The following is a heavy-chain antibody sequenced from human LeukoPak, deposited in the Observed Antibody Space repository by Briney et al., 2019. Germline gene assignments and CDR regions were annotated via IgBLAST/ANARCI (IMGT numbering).Heavy chain of an antibody. J-gene: IGHJ6*02. Sequence: GASVKVSCKASGYTFTSYGISWVRQAPGQGLEWMGWISAYNGNTNYAQKLQGRVTMTTDTSTGTAYMELRSLRSDDTAVYYCARDRFSHQYGMDVWGQGTTVTVSS. CDR3: ARDRFSHQYGMDV. CDR1: GYTFTSYG. V-gene: IGHV1-18*01. CDR2: ISAYNGNT. D-gene: IGHD3-3*01.